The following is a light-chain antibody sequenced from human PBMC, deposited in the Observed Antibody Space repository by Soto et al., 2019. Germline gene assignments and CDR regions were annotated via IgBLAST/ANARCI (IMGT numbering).Light chain of an antibody. CDR3: QQYNNWPPIT. CDR2: DAS. CDR1: QNVGSRY. V-gene: IGKV3D-15*01. J-gene: IGKJ5*01. Sequence: EIVLTQSPGTLSLSPGERATLSCRASQNVGSRYLAWYQQKPGQAPRLLIYDASNRATGIPARCSGSGSGTEFSLTISSLQSEDFAVYSCQQYNNWPPITFGQGTRLEIK.